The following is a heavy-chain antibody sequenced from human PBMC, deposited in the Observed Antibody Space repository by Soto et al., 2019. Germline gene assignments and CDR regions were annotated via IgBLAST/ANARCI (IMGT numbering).Heavy chain of an antibody. CDR2: FIPILDMA. V-gene: IGHV1-69*02. CDR1: GGTFNTYT. J-gene: IGHJ4*02. Sequence: QVQVVQSGAEVKKPESSVKVSCTPSGGTFNTYTVNWVRLAPGHGLEWMGRFIPILDMANYAQKFQDRVTITADRSTFTAYMELNSLTSNDTAVYYCAITYCRDNSCPRDFDFWGPGTRVPVSS. CDR3: AITYCRDNSCPRDFDF. D-gene: IGHD2-21*01.